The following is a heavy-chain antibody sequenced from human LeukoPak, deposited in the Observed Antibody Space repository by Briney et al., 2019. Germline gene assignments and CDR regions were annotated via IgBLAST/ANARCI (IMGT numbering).Heavy chain of an antibody. V-gene: IGHV3-74*01. Sequence: PGGSLRLSCAASGFIFSNYWMHWVRQAPGKGLVWVSRINSDGSSRSYADSVKGRFTISRDNAKNTLYLQMKSLRVEDTAVYYCARDPSVSPVSGTIDYWGQGTLVTVSS. D-gene: IGHD1-26*01. J-gene: IGHJ4*02. CDR1: GFIFSNYW. CDR3: ARDPSVSPVSGTIDY. CDR2: INSDGSSR.